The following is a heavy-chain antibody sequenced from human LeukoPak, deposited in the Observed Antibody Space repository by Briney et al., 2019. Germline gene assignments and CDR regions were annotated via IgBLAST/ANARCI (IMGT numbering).Heavy chain of an antibody. V-gene: IGHV4-39*01. J-gene: IGHJ3*02. CDR1: GGSISSSSYY. CDR2: IYYSGST. CDR3: ASPYYDFWSGYPQAFDI. D-gene: IGHD3-3*01. Sequence: SETLSLTCTVSGGSISSSSYYWGWIRQPPGKGLEWIGSIYYSGSTYYNPSLKSRVTISVDTSKNQFSLKLSSVTAADTAVYYCASPYYDFWSGYPQAFDIWGQGTMVTVSS.